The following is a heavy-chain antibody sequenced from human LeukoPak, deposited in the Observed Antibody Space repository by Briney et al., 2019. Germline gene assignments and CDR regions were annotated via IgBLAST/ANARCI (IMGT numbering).Heavy chain of an antibody. CDR3: VKDDGWVQYAN. J-gene: IGHJ4*02. D-gene: IGHD5-24*01. CDR2: IKQDGSEQ. CDR1: GFTFSYW. V-gene: IGHV3-7*03. Sequence: GGSLRLSCAASGFTFSYWMSWVRQAPGKVLEWVATIKQDGSEQYYVDSVKGRFIISRDNSKNTVYLQMNSLSAEDAAVYYCVKDDGWVQYANWGQGTLVTVSS.